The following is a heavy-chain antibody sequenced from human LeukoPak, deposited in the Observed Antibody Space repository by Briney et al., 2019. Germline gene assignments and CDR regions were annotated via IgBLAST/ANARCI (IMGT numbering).Heavy chain of an antibody. J-gene: IGHJ6*04. Sequence: PGASVKVSCKASGGTFSSYAISWVRQAPGQGLEWMGGIIPIFGTANYAQKFQGRVTITADESTSTAYMELSSLRSEDTAVYYCARDSSPRCGPSGRYYYYGMDVWGKGTTVTVSS. CDR2: IIPIFGTA. V-gene: IGHV1-69*13. CDR3: ARDSSPRCGPSGRYYYYGMDV. D-gene: IGHD3-10*01. CDR1: GGTFSSYA.